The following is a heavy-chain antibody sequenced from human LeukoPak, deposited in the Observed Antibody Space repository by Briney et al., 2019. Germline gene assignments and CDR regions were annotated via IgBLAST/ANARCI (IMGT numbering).Heavy chain of an antibody. CDR1: GFTFTTYG. CDR3: ARDLGCSGGSCYSVY. CDR2: ISSSSSYI. J-gene: IGHJ4*02. V-gene: IGHV3-21*01. D-gene: IGHD2-15*01. Sequence: PGGSLRLSCAASGFTFTTYGMIWVRQAPGKGLEWVSSISSSSSYIYYADSVKGRFTISRDNAKNSLYLQMNSLRAEDTAVYYCARDLGCSGGSCYSVYWGQGTLVTVSS.